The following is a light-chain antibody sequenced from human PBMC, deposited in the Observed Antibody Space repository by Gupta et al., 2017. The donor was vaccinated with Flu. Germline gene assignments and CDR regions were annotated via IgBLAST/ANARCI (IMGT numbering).Light chain of an antibody. Sequence: RVTIACSGSSSKIRTNCVFWYQHRTGTAPKLLIYRNDQRHSGVPDRVSGSKCGTSASVARSGLRAEEEADLYCAAWDDSRGGYVFGTGTKVTVL. J-gene: IGLJ1*01. CDR2: RND. CDR1: SSKIRTNC. V-gene: IGLV1-47*01. CDR3: AAWDDSRGGYV.